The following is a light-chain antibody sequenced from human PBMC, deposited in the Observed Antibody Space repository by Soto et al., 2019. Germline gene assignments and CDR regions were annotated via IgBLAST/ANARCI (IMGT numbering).Light chain of an antibody. CDR1: QSVSSN. CDR2: GAS. J-gene: IGKJ1*01. Sequence: EIVMTQSPATLSVSPGERATLSCRASQSVSSNLAWYQQKPGQAPRLLIYGASTRATGIPARFSGSGSGKGFTLTISSLQSEDFAVYYCQQYNNWPPWTFGQGTKVEIK. V-gene: IGKV3-15*01. CDR3: QQYNNWPPWT.